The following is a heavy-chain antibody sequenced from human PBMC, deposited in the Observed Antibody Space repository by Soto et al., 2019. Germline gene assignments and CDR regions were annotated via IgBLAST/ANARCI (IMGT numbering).Heavy chain of an antibody. D-gene: IGHD3-16*01. CDR1: GGFLSESY. Sequence: SETLSLTCAVYGGFLSESYWAWIRQPPGKGLEWIGEINHVGGTNYNPSLKSRVTMSVDTSQNQFSLRLISVTAADTAMYFCVRIRYQLPSSVLWLDPWGQGTPVIVSS. J-gene: IGHJ5*02. CDR2: INHVGGT. CDR3: VRIRYQLPSSVLWLDP. V-gene: IGHV4-34*01.